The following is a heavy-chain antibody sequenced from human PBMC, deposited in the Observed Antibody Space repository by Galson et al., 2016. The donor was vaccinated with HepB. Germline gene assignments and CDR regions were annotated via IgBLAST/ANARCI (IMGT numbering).Heavy chain of an antibody. CDR2: IYISEST. V-gene: IGHV4-61*02. Sequence: TLSLTCTVSAGSMTSGSYYWSWIRQPAGKGLEWIGRIYISESTDYNPSLKSRVTMSIDTSKNQFSLKLRSVTAADTAVYYCAVGDGYPGGAFDFWGQGTMVTVSS. J-gene: IGHJ3*01. D-gene: IGHD5-24*01. CDR1: AGSMTSGSYY. CDR3: AVGDGYPGGAFDF.